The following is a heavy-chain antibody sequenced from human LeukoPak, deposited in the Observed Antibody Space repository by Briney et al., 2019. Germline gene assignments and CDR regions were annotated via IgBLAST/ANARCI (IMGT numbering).Heavy chain of an antibody. CDR1: GFTLSTYT. V-gene: IGHV3-43D*03. CDR2: ISWDGGNI. CDR3: AKAAIRYTTRWNNFDY. J-gene: IGHJ4*02. Sequence: PGGSLRLSCAASGFTLSTYTMNWVRQAPGKGLEWVSLISWDGGNIYYADSMKGRFTISRDNSKNSLYLQMNSLRAEDSAFYYCAKAAIRYTTRWNNFDYWGQGTLVTVSS. D-gene: IGHD2-2*02.